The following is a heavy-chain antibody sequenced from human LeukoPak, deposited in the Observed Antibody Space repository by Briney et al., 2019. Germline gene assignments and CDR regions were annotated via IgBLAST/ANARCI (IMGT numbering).Heavy chain of an antibody. D-gene: IGHD6-6*01. V-gene: IGHV1-69*05. Sequence: PSVTVSCKASGGTFSTYAISWVRQAPGQGLEWMGGIIPIFGTANYAQKFKGRVRITTDGSTSTAYMELSSLRSEDTAVYYCARDLPKYSSSLAVGAFDIWGQGTMATVSS. J-gene: IGHJ3*02. CDR1: GGTFSTYA. CDR2: IIPIFGTA. CDR3: ARDLPKYSSSLAVGAFDI.